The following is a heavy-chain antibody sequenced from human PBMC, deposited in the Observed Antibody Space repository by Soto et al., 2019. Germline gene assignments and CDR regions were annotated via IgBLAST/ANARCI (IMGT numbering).Heavy chain of an antibody. CDR1: GGSISSGVYY. V-gene: IGHV4-31*03. J-gene: IGHJ6*02. D-gene: IGHD3-22*01. CDR3: ASQGYDSSGTYYYYGMDV. CDR2: IYYSGST. Sequence: SETLSLTCTVSGGSISSGVYYWSWIRQHPGKGLEWIGYIYYSGSTYYNPSLKSRVTISVDTSKNQFSLKLSSVTAADTAVYYCASQGYDSSGTYYYYGMDVWGQGTTVTVSS.